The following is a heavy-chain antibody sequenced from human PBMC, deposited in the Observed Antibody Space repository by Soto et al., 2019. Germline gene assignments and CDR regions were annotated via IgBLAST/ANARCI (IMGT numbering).Heavy chain of an antibody. CDR2: ISGPGVRT. CDR3: AKVESYDFWGGYDYYDYSHYGMDV. Sequence: GSLRLSCAASEFTFNNYAMTWVRQTPGKGLEWVAGISGPGVRTYYADSVKGRFTISRDNSKNTLFLQMNGLRGEDTAVYYCAKVESYDFWGGYDYYDYSHYGMDVWGQGTTVTVSS. CDR1: EFTFNNYA. V-gene: IGHV3-23*01. J-gene: IGHJ6*02. D-gene: IGHD3-3*01.